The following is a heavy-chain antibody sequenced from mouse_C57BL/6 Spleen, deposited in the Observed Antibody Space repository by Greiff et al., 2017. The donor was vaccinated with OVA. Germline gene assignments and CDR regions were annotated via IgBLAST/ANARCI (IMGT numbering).Heavy chain of an antibody. CDR2: ISNGGGST. CDR3: AREGQGWFAY. D-gene: IGHD3-3*01. CDR1: GFTFSDYY. V-gene: IGHV5-12*01. Sequence: EVKLVESGGGLVQPGGSLKLSCAASGFTFSDYYMYWVRQTPEKRLEWVAYISNGGGSTYYPDTVKGRFTISRDNAKNTLYLQMSRLKSEDTAMYYCAREGQGWFAYWGQGTLVTVSA. J-gene: IGHJ3*01.